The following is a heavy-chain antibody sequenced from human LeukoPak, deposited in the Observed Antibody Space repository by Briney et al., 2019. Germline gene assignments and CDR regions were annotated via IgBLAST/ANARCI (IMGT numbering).Heavy chain of an antibody. J-gene: IGHJ4*02. CDR1: GFTVSSNY. V-gene: IGHV3-66*01. Sequence: GGSLRLSCAASGFTVSSNYMSWVRQAPGKGLEWVSVIYSGGSTYYADSVKGRFTIFRDNSKSTLYLQMNSLRAEDTAVYYCARDPDGDYGFDYWGQGTLVTVSS. D-gene: IGHD4-17*01. CDR3: ARDPDGDYGFDY. CDR2: IYSGGST.